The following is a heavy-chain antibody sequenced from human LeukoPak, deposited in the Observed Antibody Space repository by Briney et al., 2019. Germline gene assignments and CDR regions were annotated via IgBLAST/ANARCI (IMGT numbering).Heavy chain of an antibody. V-gene: IGHV3-33*08. J-gene: IGHJ4*02. CDR3: ARDSLPMAVTGPFDH. Sequence: GGSLRLSCAASGFTFGTYWMHWVRQAPGKGLEWVTSIWFDGSNIHYADSVKGRVIISRDNSKSALYLQMNSLRAEDTAIYYCARDSLPMAVTGPFDHWGQGALVTVSS. D-gene: IGHD6-19*01. CDR2: IWFDGSNI. CDR1: GFTFGTYW.